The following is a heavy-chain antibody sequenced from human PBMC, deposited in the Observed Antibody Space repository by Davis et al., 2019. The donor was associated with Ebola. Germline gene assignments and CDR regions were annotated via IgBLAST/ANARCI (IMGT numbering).Heavy chain of an antibody. J-gene: IGHJ4*02. V-gene: IGHV4-61*01. CDR1: GGSISSSSYY. D-gene: IGHD1-26*01. Sequence: SETLSLTCTVSGGSISSSSYYWGWIRQPPGKGLEWIGYIYYSGSTNYNPSLKSRVTISVDTSKNQFSLKLSSVTAADTAVYYCARDREGATRFDYWGQGTLVTVSS. CDR3: ARDREGATRFDY. CDR2: IYYSGST.